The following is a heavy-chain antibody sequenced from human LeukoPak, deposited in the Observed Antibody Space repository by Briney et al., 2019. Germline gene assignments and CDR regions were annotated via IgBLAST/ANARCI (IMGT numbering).Heavy chain of an antibody. CDR2: FDPEDGET. D-gene: IGHD6-19*01. V-gene: IGHV1-24*01. Sequence: GASVKVSCKVSGYTLTELSMHWVRQAPGKGLEWMGGFDPEDGETIYAQKFQGRVTMTEDTSTDTAYMELSSLRSEDTAVYYCATDLGGLVRALSVYWGQGTLVTVSS. CDR1: GYTLTELS. CDR3: ATDLGGLVRALSVY. J-gene: IGHJ4*02.